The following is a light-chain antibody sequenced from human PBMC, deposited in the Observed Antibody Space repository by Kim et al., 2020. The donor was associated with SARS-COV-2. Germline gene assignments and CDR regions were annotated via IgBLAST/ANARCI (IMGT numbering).Light chain of an antibody. Sequence: DIQMTQSPSSLSASVGDRVTITCQASQDISNDLAWYQQKPGKAPKLLIYDASNLETGVPSRFSGSGSGTDFTFTISSLQPEDIATYYCQQYDNYPRTFGGGTKVDIK. V-gene: IGKV1-33*01. J-gene: IGKJ4*02. CDR3: QQYDNYPRT. CDR2: DAS. CDR1: QDISND.